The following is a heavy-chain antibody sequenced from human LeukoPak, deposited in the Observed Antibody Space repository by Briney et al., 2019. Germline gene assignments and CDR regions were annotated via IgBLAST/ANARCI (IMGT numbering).Heavy chain of an antibody. J-gene: IGHJ4*02. CDR2: INSDGSST. V-gene: IGHV3-74*01. CDR3: ARAYYDSSGYCDY. D-gene: IGHD3-22*01. CDR1: GFTFSSYW. Sequence: PGGSLRLSCAASGFTFSSYWMHWVRQAPGKGLVWVSRINSDGSSTSYAGSVKGRFTISRDNAKNTLYLQMNSLRAEDTAVYYCARAYYDSSGYCDYWGQGTLVTVSS.